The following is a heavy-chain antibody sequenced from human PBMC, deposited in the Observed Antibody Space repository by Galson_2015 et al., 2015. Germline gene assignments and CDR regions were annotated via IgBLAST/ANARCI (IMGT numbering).Heavy chain of an antibody. V-gene: IGHV3-23*01. CDR2: ITASDGNP. J-gene: IGHJ5*02. CDR1: GFSFSNYA. Sequence: SLRLSCAASGFSFSNYAMNWVRQAPGRGLEWVAGITASDGNPYYADSVKGRFTISRDNSKSVLSLQMSSLRTEDTALYYCAKTACSGGSCRGTNWFDPWGQGTLVIVSS. D-gene: IGHD2-8*02. CDR3: AKTACSGGSCRGTNWFDP.